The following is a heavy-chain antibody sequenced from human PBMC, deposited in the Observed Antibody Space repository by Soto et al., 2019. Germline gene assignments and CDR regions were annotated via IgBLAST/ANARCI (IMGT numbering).Heavy chain of an antibody. V-gene: IGHV4-30-4*08. CDR1: GGSIRTDGSY. CDR2: IYDGGRT. J-gene: IGHJ4*02. CDR3: ARGPSGDKVDS. Sequence: QVQLQESGPGLVKPSQTLSLTCSVSGGSIRTDGSYWGWIRHHPGKGLEWIGHIYDGGRTYNNPSLASRVNRSVDTSRGQLSRPLSSGSAADTAVYYCARGPSGDKVDSWGQGTLVTVSS. D-gene: IGHD7-27*01.